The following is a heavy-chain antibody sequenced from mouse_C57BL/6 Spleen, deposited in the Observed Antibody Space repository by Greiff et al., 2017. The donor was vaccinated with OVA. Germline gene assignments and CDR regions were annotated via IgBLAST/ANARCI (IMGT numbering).Heavy chain of an antibody. CDR1: GYTFTSYW. CDR3: ARLITTLVEGVY. J-gene: IGHJ2*01. CDR2: IDPSDSYT. D-gene: IGHD1-1*01. Sequence: QVQLQQPGAELVRPGTSVKLSCKASGYTFTSYWMHWVKQRPGQGLEWIGVIDPSDSYTNYNQKFKGKATLTVDTSSSTAYMPLSSLTSEDSAVYYWARLITTLVEGVYWGQGTTLTVSS. V-gene: IGHV1-59*01.